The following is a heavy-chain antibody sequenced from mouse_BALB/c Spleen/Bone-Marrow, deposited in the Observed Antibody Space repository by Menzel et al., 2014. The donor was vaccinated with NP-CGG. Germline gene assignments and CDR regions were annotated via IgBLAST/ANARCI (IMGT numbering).Heavy chain of an antibody. V-gene: IGHV1-18*01. J-gene: IGHJ2*01. CDR2: INPNNGGT. CDR3: ARGWLLRHYFDY. CDR1: GYTFTEYT. D-gene: IGHD2-3*01. Sequence: EVQLQQSGADLVKPGASVKISCKTSGYTFTEYTMHWVKQRHVXSLEWIGGINPNNGGTSYXXXXXGKATWPVDKSSSTAXXXXRSLTSEDSAVYYCARGWLLRHYFDYWGXGTTLTVSS.